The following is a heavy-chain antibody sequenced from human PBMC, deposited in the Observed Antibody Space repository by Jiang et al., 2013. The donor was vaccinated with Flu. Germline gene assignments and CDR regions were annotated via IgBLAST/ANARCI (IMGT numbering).Heavy chain of an antibody. D-gene: IGHD3-10*01. CDR3: ARGGDGPGSSDMDV. CDR2: INHSGST. Sequence: LLKPSETLSLTCAVYGGSFSGYYWTWIRQPPGKGLEWIGQINHSGSTNYNPSLKSRVTISVDTSKNQFSLKLSSMTAADTAVYYCARGGDGPGSSDMDVWGQGTTVSVSS. CDR1: GGSFSGYY. J-gene: IGHJ6*02. V-gene: IGHV4-34*01.